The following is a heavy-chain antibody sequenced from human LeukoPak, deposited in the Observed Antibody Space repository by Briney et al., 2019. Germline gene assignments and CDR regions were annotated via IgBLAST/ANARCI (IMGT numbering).Heavy chain of an antibody. D-gene: IGHD5-12*01. J-gene: IGHJ4*02. CDR3: ARVRATFSPHFDN. V-gene: IGHV3-74*01. CDR1: GFXFSSYW. CDR2: INSDGSIT. Sequence: GGSLRLPCAASGFXFSSYWMHWVRQAPGKGPMWVSRINSDGSITNYADSVKGRFTISRDNAKNTLYLQMNSLRAEDTAVYYCARVRATFSPHFDNWGQVTLVTVSS.